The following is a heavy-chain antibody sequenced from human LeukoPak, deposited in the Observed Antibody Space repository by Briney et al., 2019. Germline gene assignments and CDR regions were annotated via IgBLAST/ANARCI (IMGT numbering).Heavy chain of an antibody. Sequence: GASVKVSCKASGYTFTSYDINWVRQATGQGLEWMGWINPNSGGTNYAQKFQGRVTMTRDTSISTAYMELSRLRSDDTAVYYCARPMYYYGSGSFPIYYFDYWGQGTLVTVSS. CDR3: ARPMYYYGSGSFPIYYFDY. D-gene: IGHD3-10*01. CDR2: INPNSGGT. J-gene: IGHJ4*02. CDR1: GYTFTSYD. V-gene: IGHV1-2*02.